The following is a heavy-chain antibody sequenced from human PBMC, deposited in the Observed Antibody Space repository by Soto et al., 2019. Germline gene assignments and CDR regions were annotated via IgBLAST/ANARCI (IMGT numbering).Heavy chain of an antibody. D-gene: IGHD2-2*01. CDR2: INAGNGNT. CDR1: GYTFTSYA. CDR3: ANEDCSSTSCYFDY. V-gene: IGHV1-3*01. Sequence: ASVKVSCKASGYTFTSYAMHWVRQAPGQRLEWMGWINAGNGNTKYSQKFQGRVTITRDTSASTAYMELSSLRSEDTAVYYCANEDCSSTSCYFDYWGQGTLVTVSS. J-gene: IGHJ4*02.